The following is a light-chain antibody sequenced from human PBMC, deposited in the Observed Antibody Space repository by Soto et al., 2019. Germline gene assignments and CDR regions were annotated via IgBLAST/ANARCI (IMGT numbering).Light chain of an antibody. CDR1: QGVGVY. V-gene: IGKV1-27*01. Sequence: DIEMTQSPSSLSASLGDRVTITCRASQGVGVYLAWFQQKPGKVLKLLIYAASALQSGVPSWFSGSVSGTDVTLTISRLQHEYFASYYCQKYNRAPLTFGRGTKVEIK. CDR2: AAS. CDR3: QKYNRAPLT. J-gene: IGKJ4*02.